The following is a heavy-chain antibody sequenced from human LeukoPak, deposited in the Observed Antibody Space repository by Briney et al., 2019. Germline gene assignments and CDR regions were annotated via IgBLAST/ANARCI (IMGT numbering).Heavy chain of an antibody. D-gene: IGHD4-17*01. J-gene: IGHJ4*02. Sequence: SQCRSPTSPVAAGSNSSSSYYCGWILHPPWKGLEWMGRIYYSGSTYNNPSLKTPVTISVETSKNQFSLTLRSVTAANTAVYDCARHEDPYGDYVFDYWGLGTLVTVSS. CDR1: AGSNSSSSYY. V-gene: IGHV4-39*01. CDR3: ARHEDPYGDYVFDY. CDR2: IYYSGST.